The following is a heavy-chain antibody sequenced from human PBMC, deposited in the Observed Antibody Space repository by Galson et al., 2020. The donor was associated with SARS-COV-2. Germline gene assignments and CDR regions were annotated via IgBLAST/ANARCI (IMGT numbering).Heavy chain of an antibody. D-gene: IGHD4-4*01. CDR3: ARDPTVTTHLGDYLYYYYGMDV. CDR1: GYTFTSYY. Sequence: ASVKVSCKASGYTFTSYYMHWVRQAPGQGLEWMGILNPSGGSTSYAQKFQGRVTMTRDTSTSTVYMELSSLRSEDTAVYYCARDPTVTTHLGDYLYYYYGMDVWGQGTTVTVSS. V-gene: IGHV1-46*01. J-gene: IGHJ6*02. CDR2: LNPSGGST.